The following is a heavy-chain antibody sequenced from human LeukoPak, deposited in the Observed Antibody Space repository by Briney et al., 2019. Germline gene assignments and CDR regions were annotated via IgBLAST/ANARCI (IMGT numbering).Heavy chain of an antibody. D-gene: IGHD1-26*01. V-gene: IGHV4-59*01. Sequence: SETLSLTCSVSGGSISSYYWTWIRQPPGKGLEWIGYIYYSGSTNYNPSLKSRVTISVDTSKNQFSLKLSSVTAADTAVSYCARGVGGSYTYHFGMDVWGQGTTVTVSS. CDR1: GGSISSYY. CDR3: ARGVGGSYTYHFGMDV. J-gene: IGHJ6*02. CDR2: IYYSGST.